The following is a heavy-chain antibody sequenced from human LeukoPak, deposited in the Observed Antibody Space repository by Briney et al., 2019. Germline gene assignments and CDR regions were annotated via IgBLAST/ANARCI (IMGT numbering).Heavy chain of an antibody. V-gene: IGHV3-72*01. CDR3: ARWDSAVTGYY. D-gene: IGHD3-9*01. J-gene: IGHJ4*02. CDR1: EFTCSDHY. Sequence: QPGGSLRLSCAATEFTCSDHYMDWVRQAPGKGLEWIGRTRNKANSYTTEYAASVKGRFTISRDDSKNSLYLQMNSLKTEDTAVYYCARWDSAVTGYYWGQRTLVTVSS. CDR2: TRNKANSYTT.